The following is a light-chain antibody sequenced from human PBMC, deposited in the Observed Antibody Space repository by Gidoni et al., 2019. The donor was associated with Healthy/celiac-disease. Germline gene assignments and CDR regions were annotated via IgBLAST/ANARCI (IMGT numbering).Light chain of an antibody. V-gene: IGLV3-1*01. CDR1: KLGDKF. CDR3: QAWDSGTVV. J-gene: IGLJ3*02. CDR2: QNN. Sequence: SYELTQPPSVSVPPGQTASITCSGDKLGDKFACWYQQKPGQSPVLVVYQNNERPSGIPERFSGSNSGNTATLTLSGTQAMDEADYYCQAWDSGTVVFGGGTKLTVL.